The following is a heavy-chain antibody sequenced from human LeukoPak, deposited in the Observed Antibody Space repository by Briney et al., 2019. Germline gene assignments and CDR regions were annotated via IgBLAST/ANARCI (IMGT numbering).Heavy chain of an antibody. CDR1: GFTFSSYG. CDR3: ARGGDYGDAFDT. CDR2: IWYDGSNK. J-gene: IGHJ3*02. Sequence: GRSLRLSCAASGFTFSSYGMHWVRQAPGKGLEWVAVIWYDGSNKYYADSVKGRFTISRDNSKNTLYLQMNSLRAEDTAVYYCARGGDYGDAFDTWGQGTMVTVSS. D-gene: IGHD4-17*01. V-gene: IGHV3-33*01.